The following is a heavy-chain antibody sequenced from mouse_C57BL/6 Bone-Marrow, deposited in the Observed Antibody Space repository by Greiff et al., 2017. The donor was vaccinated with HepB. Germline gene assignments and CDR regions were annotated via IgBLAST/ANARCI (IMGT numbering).Heavy chain of an antibody. Sequence: EVKLVESGPGLVKPSQSLSLTCSVTGYSITSGYYWNWIRQFPGNKLEWMGYISYDGSNNYNPSLKNRISITRDTSKNQFFLKLNSVTTEDTATYYCARWDYYGSTWGQGTLVTVSA. CDR3: ARWDYYGST. V-gene: IGHV3-6*01. D-gene: IGHD1-1*01. J-gene: IGHJ3*01. CDR2: ISYDGSN. CDR1: GYSITSGYY.